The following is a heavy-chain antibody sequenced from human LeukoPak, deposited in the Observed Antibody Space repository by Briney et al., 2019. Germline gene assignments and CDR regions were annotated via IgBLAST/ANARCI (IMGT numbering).Heavy chain of an antibody. Sequence: RASETLSLTCTVSGGSISSSSYYWGRIRQPPGKGLEWIGSIYYSGSTYYNPSLKSRVTISVDTSKNQFSLKLSSVTAADTAVYYCARAMTTVTTYQFDYWGQGTLVTVSS. J-gene: IGHJ4*02. CDR2: IYYSGST. D-gene: IGHD4-17*01. CDR3: ARAMTTVTTYQFDY. V-gene: IGHV4-39*07. CDR1: GGSISSSSYY.